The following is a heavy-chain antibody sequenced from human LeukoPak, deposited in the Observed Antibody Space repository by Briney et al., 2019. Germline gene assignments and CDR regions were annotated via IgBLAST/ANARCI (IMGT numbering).Heavy chain of an antibody. CDR3: ARYGFSSVWQGGWHAFDI. CDR1: GYTFISYY. J-gene: IGHJ3*02. D-gene: IGHD6-25*01. V-gene: IGHV1-46*01. Sequence: ASVKVSCKASGYTFISYYVHWVRQAPGQGLEWMGIINPTSGDTNYAQNFQGRVTMTRDMSTSTVYMELSSLRSEDTAVYYCARYGFSSVWQGGWHAFDIWGLGTMVTVSS. CDR2: INPTSGDT.